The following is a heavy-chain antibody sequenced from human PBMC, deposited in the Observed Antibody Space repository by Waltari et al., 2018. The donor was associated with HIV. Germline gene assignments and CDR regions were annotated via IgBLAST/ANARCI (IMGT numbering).Heavy chain of an antibody. CDR1: GFTFRSYA. D-gene: IGHD6-19*01. CDR2: ISYDGSNK. V-gene: IGHV3-30*04. Sequence: QVQLVESGGGVVQPGRSLRLSCAASGFTFRSYAMHWVRQAPGKGLEWVAVISYDGSNKYYADSVKGRFTISRDNSKNTLYLQMNSLRAEDTAVYYCARVLSSSGWYPSDYWGQGTLVTVSS. CDR3: ARVLSSSGWYPSDY. J-gene: IGHJ4*02.